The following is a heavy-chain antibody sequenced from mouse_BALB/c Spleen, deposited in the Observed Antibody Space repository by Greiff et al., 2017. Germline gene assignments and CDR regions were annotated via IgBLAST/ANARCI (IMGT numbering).Heavy chain of an antibody. V-gene: IGHV5-6*01. CDR1: GFTFSSYG. CDR3: ARHGANWAYFDY. Sequence: EVMLVESGGDLVKPGGSLKLSCAASGFTFSSYGMSWVRQTPDKRLEWVATISSGGSYTYYPDSVKGRFTISRDNAKNTLYLQMSSLKSEDTAMYYCARHGANWAYFDYWGQGTTLTVSS. J-gene: IGHJ2*01. CDR2: ISSGGSYT. D-gene: IGHD4-1*01.